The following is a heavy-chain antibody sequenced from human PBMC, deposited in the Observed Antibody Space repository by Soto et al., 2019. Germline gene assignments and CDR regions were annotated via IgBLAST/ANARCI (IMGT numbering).Heavy chain of an antibody. CDR3: AYGSGSYYLEYFDC. V-gene: IGHV3-23*01. CDR2: LSAGGGST. CDR1: GFTFSTYA. J-gene: IGHJ4*02. Sequence: GGSLRLSCIASGFTFSTYAMTWVRQAPGKGLEWVLVLSAGGGSTYYADSVKGRFTISRDNSKDTLYLQMHSLRAEDTALYYCAYGSGSYYLEYFDCWGQGTLVTVSS. D-gene: IGHD3-10*01.